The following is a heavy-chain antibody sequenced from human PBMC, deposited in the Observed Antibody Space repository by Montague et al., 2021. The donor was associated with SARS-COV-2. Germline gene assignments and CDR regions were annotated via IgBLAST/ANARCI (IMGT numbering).Heavy chain of an antibody. V-gene: IGHV4-61*02. D-gene: IGHD3-10*01. CDR1: GGSISSGSYY. Sequence: TLSLTCTVSGGSISSGSYYWSWIRQPAGKGLEWIGRIYTSGSTYYNPSLKSRVTISVDTSKNQFSLKLSSVTAADTAVYYCARARYELGAPAFDDWGQGTLVTVSS. CDR2: IYTSGST. CDR3: ARARYELGAPAFDD. J-gene: IGHJ4*02.